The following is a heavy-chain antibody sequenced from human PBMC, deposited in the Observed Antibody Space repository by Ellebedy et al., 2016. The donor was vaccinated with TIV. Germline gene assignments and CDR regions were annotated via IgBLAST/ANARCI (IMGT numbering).Heavy chain of an antibody. CDR3: ARHRQQLVPRYYYYYGMDV. V-gene: IGHV5-51*01. J-gene: IGHJ6*02. CDR1: GYTFTNYW. Sequence: GESLKISCKGSGYTFTNYWIAWVRQRPGKGLEWMGFIYPRDSDTRYSPSSQGQVTIPADKSTNTAYLQWNSLKASDTAMYYCARHRQQLVPRYYYYYGMDVWGQGTTVTVSS. D-gene: IGHD6-13*01. CDR2: IYPRDSDT.